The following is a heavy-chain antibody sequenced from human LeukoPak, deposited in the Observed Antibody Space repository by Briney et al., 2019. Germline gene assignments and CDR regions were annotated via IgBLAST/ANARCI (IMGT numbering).Heavy chain of an antibody. CDR3: AKGSF. CDR1: GFTFSTSA. Sequence: GGSLRLSCVVSGFTFSTSAMSWVRQAPGRGLEWVSGISESGGSTYYADSVKGRFTSSRDNSKNTLYLQMNNLRAEDTAAYYCAKGSFWGQGTLVTVSS. CDR2: ISESGGST. V-gene: IGHV3-23*01. D-gene: IGHD3-10*01. J-gene: IGHJ4*02.